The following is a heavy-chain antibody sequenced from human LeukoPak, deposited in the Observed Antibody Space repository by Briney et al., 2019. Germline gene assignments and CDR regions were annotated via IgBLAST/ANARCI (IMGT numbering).Heavy chain of an antibody. CDR1: GGSISSYF. CDR3: ARGAGATPDSDWDAFDI. CDR2: IYYSGST. Sequence: PSETLSLTCTVSGGSISSYFWSWIRQPPGKGLEWIGYIYYSGSTNYNPSLKSRVTISVDTSKNQFSLKLSSVTAADTAVYYCARGAGATPDSDWDAFDIWGQGTMVTVSS. J-gene: IGHJ3*02. V-gene: IGHV4-59*01. D-gene: IGHD1-26*01.